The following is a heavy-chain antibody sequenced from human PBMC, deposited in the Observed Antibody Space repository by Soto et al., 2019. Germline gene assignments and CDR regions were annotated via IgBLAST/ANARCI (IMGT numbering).Heavy chain of an antibody. CDR1: GFTFGDYY. CDR3: AREYYYGMDV. Sequence: QVQLVESGGGLVKPGGSLRLSCAASGFTFGDYYMSWIRQAPGKGLEWVSYISRSSTNTDYADSVKGRLTISRDNAKNSLYLQMDSLRAEDTAVYYCAREYYYGMDVWGQGTTVTVSS. CDR2: ISRSSTNT. V-gene: IGHV3-11*05. J-gene: IGHJ6*02.